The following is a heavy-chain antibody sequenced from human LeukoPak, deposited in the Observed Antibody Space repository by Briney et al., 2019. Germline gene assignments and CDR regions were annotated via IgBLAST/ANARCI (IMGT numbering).Heavy chain of an antibody. Sequence: PGGSLRLSCAASGFTFSSYATHWVRQAPGKGLEYVSAISSNGDSTFYANSVKGRFTISRDNSKNTLYLQMGSLRAEDMAVYYCARVESSGSRAFDIWGQGTMVTVSS. J-gene: IGHJ3*02. CDR2: ISSNGDST. D-gene: IGHD6-19*01. V-gene: IGHV3-64*01. CDR3: ARVESSGSRAFDI. CDR1: GFTFSSYA.